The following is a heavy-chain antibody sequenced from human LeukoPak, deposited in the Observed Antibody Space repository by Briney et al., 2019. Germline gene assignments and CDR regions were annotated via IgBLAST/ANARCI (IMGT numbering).Heavy chain of an antibody. V-gene: IGHV1-18*01. Sequence: ASVKVSCKASGYTFTSYGISWVRQAPGQGLEWMGWISTYNGNTNYAQKLQGRVTVTTDTSTSTAYMELRSPRSDDTAVYYCARDATISQLLSLIDYWGQGTLVTVSS. J-gene: IGHJ4*02. CDR2: ISTYNGNT. CDR3: ARDATISQLLSLIDY. CDR1: GYTFTSYG. D-gene: IGHD2-2*01.